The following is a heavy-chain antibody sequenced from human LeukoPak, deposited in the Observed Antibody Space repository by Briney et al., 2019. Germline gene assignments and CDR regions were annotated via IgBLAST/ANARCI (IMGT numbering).Heavy chain of an antibody. CDR3: AKMVTATMRNWFDP. J-gene: IGHJ5*02. D-gene: IGHD2-21*02. Sequence: GGSLRLSCAASGFTFSSYSMNWVRQAPGKGLEWVSSISSSSSYMYYADSVKGRFTISRDNAKNSLYLQMNSLRAEDTAVYYCAKMVTATMRNWFDPWGHGTQVTVSA. CDR2: ISSSSSYM. CDR1: GFTFSSYS. V-gene: IGHV3-21*01.